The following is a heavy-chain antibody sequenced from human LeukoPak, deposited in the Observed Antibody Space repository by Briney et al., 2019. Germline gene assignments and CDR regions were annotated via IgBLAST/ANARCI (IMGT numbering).Heavy chain of an antibody. CDR2: IYYSGTT. CDR1: GGSISSYY. D-gene: IGHD4-17*01. CDR3: AREDPQTTVPEGLDV. Sequence: SETLSLTCTISGGSISSYYWSRIRQSPGKGLEWIGYIYYSGTTNYNPSLKSRVTISVDTSKNQFSLKLSSVTAADTAVYYCAREDPQTTVPEGLDVWGQGTTVTVSS. J-gene: IGHJ6*02. V-gene: IGHV4-59*01.